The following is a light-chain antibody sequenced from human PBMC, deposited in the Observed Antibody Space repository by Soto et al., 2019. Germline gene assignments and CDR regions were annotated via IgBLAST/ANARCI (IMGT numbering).Light chain of an antibody. CDR1: SGHSNFA. V-gene: IGLV4-69*01. Sequence: QSVLTQSPSASASLGASVKLTCTLSSGHSNFAIAWHQQQPEKGPRYLMKLNIDGSHSKGDGLPDRFSGSSSGAERYLTISSLQSEDEADYYCQTLGSGIVVFGGGTKVTVL. CDR3: QTLGSGIVV. CDR2: LNIDGSH. J-gene: IGLJ2*01.